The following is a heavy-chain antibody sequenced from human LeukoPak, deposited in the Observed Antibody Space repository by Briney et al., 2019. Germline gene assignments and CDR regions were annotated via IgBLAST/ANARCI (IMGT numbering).Heavy chain of an antibody. Sequence: SVKLSCKASGYTFTSYGITWMRQAPGQGLDLIVCISAYNGNTNYAQKLQGRVTMTTDTSTSTAYMELRSLRSDDTAVYYCARLPLSRYYDFWSGMDVWGQGTTVTVSS. J-gene: IGHJ6*02. D-gene: IGHD3-3*01. CDR3: ARLPLSRYYDFWSGMDV. CDR2: ISAYNGNT. CDR1: GYTFTSYG. V-gene: IGHV1-18*01.